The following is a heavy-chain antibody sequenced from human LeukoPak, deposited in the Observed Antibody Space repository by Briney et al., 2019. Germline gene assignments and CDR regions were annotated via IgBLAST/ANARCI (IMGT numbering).Heavy chain of an antibody. D-gene: IGHD4-17*01. CDR1: GGSISSYY. CDR3: ASSTVTSDWFDP. Sequence: SETLSLTCTVSGGSISSYYWSWIRQSPGKGLEWIGYIYYSGSTNYNPSLKRRVTISVDTSKNQFSLKLSSVTAADTAVYYCASSTVTSDWFDPWGQGTLVTVSS. J-gene: IGHJ5*02. V-gene: IGHV4-59*01. CDR2: IYYSGST.